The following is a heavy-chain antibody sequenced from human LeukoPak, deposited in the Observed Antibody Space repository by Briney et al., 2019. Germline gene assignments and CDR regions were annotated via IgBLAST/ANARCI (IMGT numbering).Heavy chain of an antibody. J-gene: IGHJ4*02. CDR2: IRSKAYGGTT. Sequence: PGRSLRLSCTASGFTIGDYAMSWVRQAPGKGLEWVGFIRSKAYGGTTEYAASVKGRFTISRDDSKSIAYLQMNSLKTEDTAVYYCTRTAPHSSGWCFDYWGRGTLVTVSS. CDR3: TRTAPHSSGWCFDY. CDR1: GFTIGDYA. D-gene: IGHD6-19*01. V-gene: IGHV3-49*04.